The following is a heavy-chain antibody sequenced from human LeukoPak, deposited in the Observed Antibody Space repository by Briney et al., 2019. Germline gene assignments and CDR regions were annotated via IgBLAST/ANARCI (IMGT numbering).Heavy chain of an antibody. CDR2: INGEGGT. CDR3: ARDLVYGSESCGH. D-gene: IGHD3-10*01. CDR1: GFTFSNYW. J-gene: IGHJ4*02. V-gene: IGHV3-74*01. Sequence: PGGSLRLSCAASGFTFSNYWMQWVRQAPGKGPVWVSRINGEGGTSYADSVKGRFTISRDNAKNTVHLQMNSLRAEDTAVYYCARDLVYGSESCGHWGQGTLVTVSS.